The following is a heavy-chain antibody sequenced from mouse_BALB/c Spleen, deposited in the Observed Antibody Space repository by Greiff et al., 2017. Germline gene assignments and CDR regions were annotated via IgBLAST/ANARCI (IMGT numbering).Heavy chain of an antibody. J-gene: IGHJ2*01. CDR3: ASITTVGEDYFDY. V-gene: IGHV2-9*02. CDR1: GFSLTSYG. Sequence: VQLQQSGPGLVAPSQSLSITCTVSGFSLTSYGVHWVRQPPGKGLEWLGVIWAGGSTNYNSALVSRLSISKENSKSQVFLKMNSLQTDDTAMYYCASITTVGEDYFDYWGQGTTLTVSS. D-gene: IGHD1-1*01. CDR2: IWAGGST.